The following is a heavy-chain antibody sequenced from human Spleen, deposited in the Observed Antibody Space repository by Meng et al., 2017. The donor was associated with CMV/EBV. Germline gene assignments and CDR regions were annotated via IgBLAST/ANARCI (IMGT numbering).Heavy chain of an antibody. J-gene: IGHJ5*02. CDR2: INPRGHFK. V-gene: IGHV1-46*01. CDR1: GHSVTNNG. D-gene: IGHD2-8*01. Sequence: CKATGHSVTNNGRQWGSQAPGQGRECTGRINPRGHFKTDAQEFQDIGSMSSGTTTNTVYMELSRLRSDDTAVYYCARGASHAEWFDPWGQGTLVTVSS. CDR3: ARGASHAEWFDP.